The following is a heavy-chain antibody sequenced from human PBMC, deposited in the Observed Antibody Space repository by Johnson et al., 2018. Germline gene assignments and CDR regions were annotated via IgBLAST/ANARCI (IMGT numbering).Heavy chain of an antibody. D-gene: IGHD1/OR15-1a*01. CDR1: GGSISNYY. J-gene: IGHJ6*03. CDR2: ISYSGRT. Sequence: QVQLQESGPGLVKPSETLSVTCPISGGSISNYYWSWIRQPPGKGLEWIGYISYSGRTNYDHSLKSRVTSSVDTSSNQVSLELTSVTAADTAVYYCARLGPSNNYYYHIDVWGKGTTVTVSS. CDR3: ARLGPSNNYYYHIDV. V-gene: IGHV4-59*01.